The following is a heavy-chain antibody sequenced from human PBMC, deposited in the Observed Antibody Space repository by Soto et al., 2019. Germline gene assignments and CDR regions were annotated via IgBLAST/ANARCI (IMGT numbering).Heavy chain of an antibody. CDR2: IYYGGSI. CDR3: TGAYYDINVYILDP. Sequence: SETLSLTCSVSGGSISSGYWTWIRQPPGKGLEWIGYIYYGGSINYNPSLKSRVIISVDTAKNQFSLSLSSVTAADTAVYYCTGAYYDINVYILDPWGKGTSVTVSS. J-gene: IGHJ5*02. CDR1: GGSISSGY. V-gene: IGHV4-59*01. D-gene: IGHD3-22*01.